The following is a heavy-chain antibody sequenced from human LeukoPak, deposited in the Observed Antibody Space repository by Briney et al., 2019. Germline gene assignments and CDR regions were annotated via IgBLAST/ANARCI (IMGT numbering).Heavy chain of an antibody. J-gene: IGHJ4*02. CDR1: GGSISSYY. CDR2: IYYSGST. V-gene: IGHV4-59*01. D-gene: IGHD6-6*01. Sequence: SETLSLTCTVSGGSISSYYWSWIRQPPGKGLEWIGYIYYSGSTNYNPSLKSRVTISVDTSKNQFSLKLSSVTAADTAVYYCARVGYGSYYFDYWGQGTLVTVSS. CDR3: ARVGYGSYYFDY.